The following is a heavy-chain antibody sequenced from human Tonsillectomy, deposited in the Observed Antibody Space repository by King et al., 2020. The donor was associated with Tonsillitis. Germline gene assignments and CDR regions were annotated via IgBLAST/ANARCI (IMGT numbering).Heavy chain of an antibody. CDR1: GYTFTSYY. CDR3: ARQRAVGYFDY. CDR2: INPSGCST. J-gene: IGHJ4*02. Sequence: VQLVESGAEVKKPGASVKVSCKASGYTFTSYYMHWVRQAPGQGLEWRGIINPSGCSTSYAQKFQGRVTMTRDTSTSTVYMELSSLRSEDTAVYYCARQRAVGYFDYWGQGTLVTVSS. D-gene: IGHD6-25*01. V-gene: IGHV1-46*01.